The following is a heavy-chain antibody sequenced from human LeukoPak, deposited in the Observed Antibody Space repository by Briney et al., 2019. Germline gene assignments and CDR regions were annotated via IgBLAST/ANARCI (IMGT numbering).Heavy chain of an antibody. Sequence: GGSLRLSCAASGFTFSSYSMNWVRQAPGKGLEWVSSISSSSYIYYADSVKGRFTISRGNAKNSLYLQMNSLRAEDTAVYYCARVVYRGGSGDAFDIWGQGTMVTVSS. V-gene: IGHV3-21*01. CDR1: GFTFSSYS. J-gene: IGHJ3*02. D-gene: IGHD2-15*01. CDR2: ISSSSYI. CDR3: ARVVYRGGSGDAFDI.